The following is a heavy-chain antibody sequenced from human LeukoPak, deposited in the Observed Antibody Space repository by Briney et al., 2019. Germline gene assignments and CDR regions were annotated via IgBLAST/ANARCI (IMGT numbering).Heavy chain of an antibody. CDR2: IYHDAHDT. D-gene: IGHD3-16*01. V-gene: IGHV5-51*01. CDR1: GYRFTNYW. Sequence: GGSLKISCKGSGYRFTNYWIAWVRQMPGQGLELMGIIYHDAHDTRYSPSFQGQVTISADKSISTAYLQWSSLKASDTAMYYCARIWLRAFDIWGQGTMVTVSS. CDR3: ARIWLRAFDI. J-gene: IGHJ3*02.